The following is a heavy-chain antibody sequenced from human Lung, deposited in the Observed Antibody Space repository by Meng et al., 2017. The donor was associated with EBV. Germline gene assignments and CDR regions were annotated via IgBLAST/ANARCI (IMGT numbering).Heavy chain of an antibody. CDR1: GGSITSGGYY. CDR2: IHSSGST. D-gene: IGHD3-10*01. V-gene: IGHV4-31*03. Sequence: QVPLQGSGPGLVKPSPPPSLTCTVSGGSITSGGYYWSWIRQHPGKGLEWIGYIHSSGSTYYNPSLRSRLTISVDTSKNQFSLKLSSVTAADTAVYYCARASYGSGSPLGESWFDPWGQGTLVTVSS. J-gene: IGHJ5*02. CDR3: ARASYGSGSPLGESWFDP.